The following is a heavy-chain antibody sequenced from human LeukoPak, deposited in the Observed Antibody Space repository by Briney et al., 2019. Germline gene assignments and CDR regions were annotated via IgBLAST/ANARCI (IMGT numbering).Heavy chain of an antibody. V-gene: IGHV3-21*01. CDR2: ISSSSSYI. J-gene: IGHJ4*02. CDR1: GFTFSSYS. Sequence: PGGSLRLSCAASGFTFSSYSMTWVRQAPGKGLEWVSSISSSSSYIYYADSVKGRFTISRDNAKNSPYLQMNSLRAEDTAVYYCARGEPVTIGGDFDYWGQGTLVTVSS. D-gene: IGHD3-3*01. CDR3: ARGEPVTIGGDFDY.